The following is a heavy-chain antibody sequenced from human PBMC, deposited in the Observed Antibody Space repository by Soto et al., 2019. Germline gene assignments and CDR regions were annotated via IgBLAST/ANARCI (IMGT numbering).Heavy chain of an antibody. V-gene: IGHV3-23*01. D-gene: IGHD1-1*01. Sequence: GGSLRLSCAASGFTFSSYAMSWVRQAPGRGLEWVSAISGSGGSTYYADSVKGRFTISRDNSKNTLYLQMNSLRAEDTAVYYCAKVEQLRESPPFDYWGQGTLVTVSS. J-gene: IGHJ4*02. CDR2: ISGSGGST. CDR3: AKVEQLRESPPFDY. CDR1: GFTFSSYA.